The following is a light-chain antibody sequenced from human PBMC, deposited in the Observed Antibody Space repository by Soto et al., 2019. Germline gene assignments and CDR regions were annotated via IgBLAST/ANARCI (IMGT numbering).Light chain of an antibody. Sequence: DIQMTQSPSSLSASVGDRVTITCRASQTISTYLNWYQQKPGKAPKLLIYAAFSLQSGVPSRFSGSGSGTDFTLTISSLQPEEFATYYCQQSHSTPLTFGQGTRLEIK. CDR1: QTISTY. CDR3: QQSHSTPLT. V-gene: IGKV1-39*01. J-gene: IGKJ5*01. CDR2: AAF.